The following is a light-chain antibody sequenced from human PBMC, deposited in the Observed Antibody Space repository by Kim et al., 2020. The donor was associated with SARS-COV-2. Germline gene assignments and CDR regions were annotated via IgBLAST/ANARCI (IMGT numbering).Light chain of an antibody. Sequence: EIVMMQSPATLSVSPGERATLSCRASQSVSSNLAWYQQKPGQAPRLLIYCASTRATGIPARFSGSGSGTEFTLTISSLQSEDFAVYYCQQYNNWPPHTFGQGTKLEI. CDR3: QQYNNWPPHT. CDR2: CAS. CDR1: QSVSSN. J-gene: IGKJ2*01. V-gene: IGKV3-15*01.